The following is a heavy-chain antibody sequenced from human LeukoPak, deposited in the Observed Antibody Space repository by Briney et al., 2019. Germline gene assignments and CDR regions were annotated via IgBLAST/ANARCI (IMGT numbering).Heavy chain of an antibody. V-gene: IGHV3-30-3*02. D-gene: IGHD1-14*01. CDR1: GFTFSSYA. CDR3: AKTGFQWGEYFYYMDV. J-gene: IGHJ6*03. Sequence: GGSLRLSCAASGFTFSSYAMHWVRQAPGKGLEWVAVISYDGSNKYYADSVRGRFTISRDNSKNTLYFQMNSLIYEDTAVYYCAKTGFQWGEYFYYMDVWGKGTTVTVSS. CDR2: ISYDGSNK.